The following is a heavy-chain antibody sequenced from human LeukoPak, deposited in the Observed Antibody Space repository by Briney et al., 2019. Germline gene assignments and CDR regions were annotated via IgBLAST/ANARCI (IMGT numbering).Heavy chain of an antibody. D-gene: IGHD2-8*01. CDR1: GDSISTYY. CDR3: ARDMYREYFDL. Sequence: SSETLSLTCTVSGDSISTYYWTWIRQPPGKGLQWIGHVYYSGLTNYKPSLKSRVTISLDTSQKPISLRLTSVTAADTAVYFCARDMYREYFDLWGRGTLVEVSS. V-gene: IGHV4-59*01. CDR2: VYYSGLT. J-gene: IGHJ2*01.